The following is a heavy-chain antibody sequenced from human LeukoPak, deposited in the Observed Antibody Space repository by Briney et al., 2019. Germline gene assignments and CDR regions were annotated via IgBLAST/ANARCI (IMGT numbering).Heavy chain of an antibody. V-gene: IGHV1-69*01. J-gene: IGHJ6*04. CDR2: IIPIFGTA. D-gene: IGHD3-10*01. CDR3: ARWEGDFHYYGSGSSYGMDV. CDR1: GYTFTSYG. Sequence: ASVKVSCKASGYTFTSYGISWVRQAPGQGLEWMGVIIPIFGTANYAQKFQGRVTITADESTITAYMELSSLRSEDTAVYYCARWEGDFHYYGSGSSYGMDVWGKGTTVTVSS.